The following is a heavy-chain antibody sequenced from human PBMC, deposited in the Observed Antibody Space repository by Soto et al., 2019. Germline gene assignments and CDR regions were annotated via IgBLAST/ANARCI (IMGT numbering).Heavy chain of an antibody. Sequence: GASVKVSCKASGYTFTSYGISWVRQAPGQGLEWMGWISAYNGNTNYAQKLQGRVTLTTDISTSTAYMELRSLRSDDTAVYYCARDSRQQPQNWFDPWGQGTLVTVSS. D-gene: IGHD6-13*01. CDR2: ISAYNGNT. V-gene: IGHV1-18*01. CDR1: GYTFTSYG. J-gene: IGHJ5*02. CDR3: ARDSRQQPQNWFDP.